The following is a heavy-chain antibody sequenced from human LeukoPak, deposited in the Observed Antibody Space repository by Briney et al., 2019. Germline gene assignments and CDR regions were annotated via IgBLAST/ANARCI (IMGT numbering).Heavy chain of an antibody. V-gene: IGHV4-39*01. D-gene: IGHD2-2*01. Sequence: SETLSPTCTVSGGSISSSSYYWAWSRQPPGKGLEWIGSIYYSGSTYYNPSLKSRVTISVDTSKNQFSLKLSSVTAAETSVYYCARHAKPTSTSDCWCDPWGQGTLVTVSS. CDR2: IYYSGST. J-gene: IGHJ5*02. CDR1: GGSISSSSYY. CDR3: ARHAKPTSTSDCWCDP.